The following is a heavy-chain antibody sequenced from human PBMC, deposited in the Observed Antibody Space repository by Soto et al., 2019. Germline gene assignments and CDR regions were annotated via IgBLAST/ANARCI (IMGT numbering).Heavy chain of an antibody. J-gene: IGHJ1*01. CDR2: LTKGGGST. D-gene: IGHD6-6*01. V-gene: IGHV3-23*01. CDR3: AKESDKTSSPW. Sequence: PGGSLRLSCAASGFTFYNFAMNWVRQAPGKGLYWVSGLTKGGGSTYYADSVKGRFTISRDNSKDTLYLQMNNLRAEDTAVYYCAKESDKTSSPWWGQGTLVTVSS. CDR1: GFTFYNFA.